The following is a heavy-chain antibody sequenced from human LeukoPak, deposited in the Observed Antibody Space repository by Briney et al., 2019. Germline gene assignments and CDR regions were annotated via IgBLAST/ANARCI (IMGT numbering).Heavy chain of an antibody. V-gene: IGHV1-46*01. CDR2: INPSAGST. CDR1: GYTFTTYY. J-gene: IGHJ6*02. Sequence: ASVTVSCTASGYTFTTYYMHWVRRAAGQGLDWVGIINPSAGSTTYSQKFQGRVTMTRDTSTSTVYMELSSLRTEDTAVYHCARDFQGYYYYGMAVWGQGPTVTVS. CDR3: ARDFQGYYYYGMAV.